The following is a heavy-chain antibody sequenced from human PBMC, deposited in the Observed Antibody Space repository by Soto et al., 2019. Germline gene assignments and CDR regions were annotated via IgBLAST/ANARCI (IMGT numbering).Heavy chain of an antibody. D-gene: IGHD2-21*02. Sequence: SENLSLTCAFYGQSFIGYYWRWIRQPPGKGLEWMGEINHSGSTNYNPSLKSRLIISIDTSKNQFSLKLSSVTAADTAVYYCALYSVVTPSRGAFDIWGQGTMVT. V-gene: IGHV4-34*01. CDR3: ALYSVVTPSRGAFDI. CDR1: GQSFIGYY. J-gene: IGHJ3*02. CDR2: INHSGST.